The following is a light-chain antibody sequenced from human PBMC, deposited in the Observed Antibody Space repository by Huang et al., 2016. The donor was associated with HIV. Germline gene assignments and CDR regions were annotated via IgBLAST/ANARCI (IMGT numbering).Light chain of an antibody. CDR2: EAS. V-gene: IGKV1-5*03. Sequence: DIQMTQSSATLSASVGDRVTITCRASQSIGTWLAWYQQKPGKAPNLLIYEASTLESGVPSRFSGGGSGTEFTLTINSLQPDDFGTYYCQHYHSFPWTFGQGTKVEV. J-gene: IGKJ1*01. CDR3: QHYHSFPWT. CDR1: QSIGTW.